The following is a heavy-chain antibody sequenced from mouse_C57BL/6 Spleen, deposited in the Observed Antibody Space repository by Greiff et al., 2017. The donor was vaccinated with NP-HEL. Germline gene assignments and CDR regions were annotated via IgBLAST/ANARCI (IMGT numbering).Heavy chain of an antibody. D-gene: IGHD1-1*01. V-gene: IGHV1-5*01. CDR3: TRYYGSSYSWYFDV. CDR2: IYPGNSDT. J-gene: IGHJ1*03. CDR1: GYTFTSYW. Sequence: VQLQQSGTVLARPGASVKMSCKTSGYTFTSYWMHWVKQRPGQGLEWIGAIYPGNSDTSYNQKFKGKAKLTAVTSASTAYMELSSLTNEDSAVYYCTRYYGSSYSWYFDVWGTGTTVTVSS.